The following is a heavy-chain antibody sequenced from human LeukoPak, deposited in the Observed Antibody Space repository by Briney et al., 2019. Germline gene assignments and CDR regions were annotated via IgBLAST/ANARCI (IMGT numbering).Heavy chain of an antibody. CDR2: IYYSGST. V-gene: IGHV4-39*07. Sequence: KPSETLSLTCTVSGGSISSSSYYWGWIRQPPGKGLEWIGSIYYSGSTYYNPSLKSRVTISVDTSKNQFSLKLSSVTAADTAVYYCARGTGTRVDFDYWGQGTLVTVSS. J-gene: IGHJ4*02. CDR1: GGSISSSSYY. CDR3: ARGTGTRVDFDY. D-gene: IGHD1-7*01.